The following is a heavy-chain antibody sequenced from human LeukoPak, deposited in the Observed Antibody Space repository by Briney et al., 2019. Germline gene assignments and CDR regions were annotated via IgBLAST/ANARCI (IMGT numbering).Heavy chain of an antibody. J-gene: IGHJ4*02. V-gene: IGHV3-30*02. CDR1: GFTFSSYG. CDR2: IRYDGSNK. D-gene: IGHD3-22*01. CDR3: AKDLARYFYDSSGFDY. Sequence: GGSLRLSCAASGFTFSSYGMHWVRQAPGKGLEWVAFIRYDGSNKYYADSVKGRFTISRDNSKNTLYLQMNSLRAEDTALYYCAKDLARYFYDSSGFDYWGQGTLVTVSS.